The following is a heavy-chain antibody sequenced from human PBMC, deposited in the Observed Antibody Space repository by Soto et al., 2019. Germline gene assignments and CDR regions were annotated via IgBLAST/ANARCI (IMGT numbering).Heavy chain of an antibody. CDR3: ARKILVSTTRPNYSDFDL. CDR2: ISGGGDAA. J-gene: IGHJ2*01. D-gene: IGHD2-2*01. Sequence: EVQVLESGGGLVQPGGSLRLSCAGSGFTFINYAMNWVRQAPGKGLEWVSSISGGGDAAFFPYSVRGRFTISRDNPKNTVTLQMKSLGVYDTAVYCCARKILVSTTRPNYSDFDLWGRGTLVTVSS. CDR1: GFTFINYA. V-gene: IGHV3-23*01.